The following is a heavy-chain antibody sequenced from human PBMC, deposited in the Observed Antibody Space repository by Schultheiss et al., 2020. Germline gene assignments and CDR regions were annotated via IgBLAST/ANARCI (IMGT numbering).Heavy chain of an antibody. CDR1: GFSLSTSGVG. Sequence: SGPTLVKPTQTLTLTCTFSGFSLSTSGVGVGWIRQPPGQALEWLALIDWDDDKYYSTSLKTRLTISKDTPKNQVVLTMTNMDPVDTATYYCARIRPRYCSGGTCYSEYYFDFWGQGTLVTGSS. D-gene: IGHD2-15*01. J-gene: IGHJ4*02. CDR2: IDWDDDK. CDR3: ARIRPRYCSGGTCYSEYYFDF. V-gene: IGHV2-70*01.